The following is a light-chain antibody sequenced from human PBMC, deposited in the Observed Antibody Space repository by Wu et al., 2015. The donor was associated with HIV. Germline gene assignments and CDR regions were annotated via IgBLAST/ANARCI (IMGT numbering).Light chain of an antibody. CDR2: AAS. V-gene: IGKV1-39*01. Sequence: DIQMTQSPSSLSASVGDRVTITCRASQSISSDLKWYQQKPGAAPKLLIYAASSLQSGVPSRSSGSGSGTDFTLTISTLQPEDFATYYCQQTYSTPKTFGQGTKVEIK. CDR3: QQTYSTPKT. J-gene: IGKJ1*01. CDR1: QSISSD.